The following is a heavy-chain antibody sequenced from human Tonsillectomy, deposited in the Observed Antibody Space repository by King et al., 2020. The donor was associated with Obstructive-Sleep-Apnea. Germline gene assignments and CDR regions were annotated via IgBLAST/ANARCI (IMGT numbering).Heavy chain of an antibody. CDR1: GGSISSYY. Sequence: LQLQESGPGLVKPSETLSLTCTVSGGSISSYYWSWIRQPPGKGLEWIGYIYDSGSTNYNPSLKSRVTISVDTSKNQISLKLSSVTAADAAVYYCARVTGYYYPFDYWGQGTLVTVSS. V-gene: IGHV4-59*08. D-gene: IGHD3-22*01. CDR3: ARVTGYYYPFDY. J-gene: IGHJ4*02. CDR2: IYDSGST.